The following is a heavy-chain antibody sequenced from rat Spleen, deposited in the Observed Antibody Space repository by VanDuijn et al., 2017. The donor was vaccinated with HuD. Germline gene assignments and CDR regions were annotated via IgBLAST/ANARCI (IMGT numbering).Heavy chain of an antibody. CDR2: ISSSSGT. D-gene: IGHD1-6*01. CDR3: ARGAVYYGQRDVMDA. Sequence: VQLVESGGGLVQPGKSLKLSCSASGFTFSSYGMHWIRQAPGKGLDWVAYISSSSGTVYADAVKGRFTISRDNAKNTLYLQLNSLKSEDTAIYYWARGAVYYGQRDVMDAWGQGASVTVSS. J-gene: IGHJ4*01. CDR1: GFTFSSYG. V-gene: IGHV5-62*01.